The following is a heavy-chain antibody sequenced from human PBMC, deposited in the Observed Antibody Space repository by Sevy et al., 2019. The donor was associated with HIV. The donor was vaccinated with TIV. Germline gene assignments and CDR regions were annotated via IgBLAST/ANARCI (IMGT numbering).Heavy chain of an antibody. CDR3: ARETLDYGDFAF. V-gene: IGHV1-2*02. CDR1: GYAFTNYY. J-gene: IGHJ4*02. Sequence: ASVKVSCKASGYAFTNYYIQWVRQAPGQGLEWVGGINPATGSTKYAQKFQGRVTITGDTSVSTAYMELIRLESDDTAVYYCARETLDYGDFAFWGQGTQVTVSS. D-gene: IGHD4-17*01. CDR2: INPATGST.